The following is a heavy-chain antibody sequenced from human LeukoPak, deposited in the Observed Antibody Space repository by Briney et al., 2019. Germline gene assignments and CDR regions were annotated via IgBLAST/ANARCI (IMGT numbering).Heavy chain of an antibody. Sequence: PGGSLRLSCAASGFTFRSHSTSWVRQGPGKGLECVSYISSTSGTIYYADSVKGRFTISRDNAKNSLYLQMNSLREEDTAVYYCARDYYGMDVWGQGTTVTVSS. V-gene: IGHV3-48*02. CDR1: GFTFRSHS. CDR3: ARDYYGMDV. CDR2: ISSTSGTI. J-gene: IGHJ6*02.